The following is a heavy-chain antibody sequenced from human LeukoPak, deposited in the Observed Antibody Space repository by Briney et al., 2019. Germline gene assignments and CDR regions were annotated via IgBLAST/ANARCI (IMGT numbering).Heavy chain of an antibody. V-gene: IGHV3-21*01. D-gene: IGHD5-18*01. CDR2: ISSSSSYI. Sequence: GGSLRLSCAASGFTFSSYGMHWVRQAPGKGLEWVSSISSSSSYIYYADSVKGRFTVSRDNAKNSLYLQMNSLRAEDTAVYYCARVRYGAFDIWGQGTMVTVSS. CDR1: GFTFSSYG. J-gene: IGHJ3*02. CDR3: ARVRYGAFDI.